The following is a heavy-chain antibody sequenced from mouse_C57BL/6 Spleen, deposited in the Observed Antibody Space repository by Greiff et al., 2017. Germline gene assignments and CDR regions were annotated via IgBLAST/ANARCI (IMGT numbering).Heavy chain of an antibody. Sequence: QVQLQQSGPELVKPGASVKISCKASGYAFSSSWMNWVKQRPGRGLEWIGRIYPGDGDTNYNGKFKGKATLTADKSSSTAYMQLSSLTSEDSAVYFCARSNWDGDYWGQGTTLTVSS. CDR2: IYPGDGDT. J-gene: IGHJ2*01. CDR3: ARSNWDGDY. CDR1: GYAFSSSW. D-gene: IGHD4-1*01. V-gene: IGHV1-82*01.